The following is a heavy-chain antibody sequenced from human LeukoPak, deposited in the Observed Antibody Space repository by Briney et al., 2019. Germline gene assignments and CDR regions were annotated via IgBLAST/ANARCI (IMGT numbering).Heavy chain of an antibody. CDR3: ARSYYDSSGYYISFDY. V-gene: IGHV1-2*02. CDR2: IYPKSGDT. CDR1: GYTFTDYY. D-gene: IGHD3-22*01. J-gene: IGHJ4*02. Sequence: ASVKVSCKASGYTFTDYYIHWVRQAPGQGLEWMGYIYPKSGDTKYAQKFQGRVTMTRDTSTSTVYMELSSLRSEDTAVYYCARSYYDSSGYYISFDYWGQGTLVTVSS.